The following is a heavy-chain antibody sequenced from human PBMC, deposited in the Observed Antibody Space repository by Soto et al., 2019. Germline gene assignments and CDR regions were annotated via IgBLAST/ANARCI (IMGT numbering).Heavy chain of an antibody. V-gene: IGHV3-7*01. CDR1: GFTFSSYW. Sequence: PGGSLRLSCAASGFTFSSYWMSWVRQAPGKGLEWVANIKQDGSEKYYVDSVKGRFTISRDNAKNLLYLQMNSLRAEDTAVYYCARDRVLRFLEWLPYYGMDVWGQGITVTVSS. CDR3: ARDRVLRFLEWLPYYGMDV. CDR2: IKQDGSEK. D-gene: IGHD3-3*01. J-gene: IGHJ6*02.